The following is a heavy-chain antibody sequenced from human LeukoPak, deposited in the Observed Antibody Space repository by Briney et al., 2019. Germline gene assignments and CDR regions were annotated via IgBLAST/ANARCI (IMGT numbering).Heavy chain of an antibody. V-gene: IGHV3-48*01. J-gene: IGHJ3*02. Sequence: GGSLRLSCAASKFTFSSYAMNWVRQAPGKGLEWISHISGASVSIYYADSVKGRFTISRDNAKNSLCLQMNSLRAEDTAMYYCARATYYYDSVDAFDIWGQGTMVTVSS. CDR3: ARATYYYDSVDAFDI. D-gene: IGHD3-10*01. CDR1: KFTFSSYA. CDR2: ISGASVSI.